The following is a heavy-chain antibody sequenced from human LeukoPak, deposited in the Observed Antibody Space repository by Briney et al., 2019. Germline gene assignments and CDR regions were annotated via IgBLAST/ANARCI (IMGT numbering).Heavy chain of an antibody. Sequence: SVKVSCKASGGTFSSYAISWVRQAPGQGLEWMGGIIPIFGTANYAQKFQGRVTITADKSTSTASMELSSLRSEDKAVYYCATGAVAGGVDYWGQGTLVTVSS. CDR1: GGTFSSYA. CDR3: ATGAVAGGVDY. D-gene: IGHD6-19*01. J-gene: IGHJ4*02. V-gene: IGHV1-69*06. CDR2: IIPIFGTA.